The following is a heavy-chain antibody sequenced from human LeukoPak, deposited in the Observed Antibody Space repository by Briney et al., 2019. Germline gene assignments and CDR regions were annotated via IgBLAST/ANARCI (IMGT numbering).Heavy chain of an antibody. CDR1: GFTFSSYS. CDR2: IRYDGSNK. CDR3: AKEERYYGSGKRYYYGMDV. J-gene: IGHJ6*02. D-gene: IGHD3-10*01. V-gene: IGHV3-30*02. Sequence: HPGGSLRLSCAASGFTFSSYSMNWVRQAPGKGLEWVAFIRYDGSNKYYADSVKGRFTISRDNSKNTLYLQMNSLRAEDTAVYYCAKEERYYGSGKRYYYGMDVWGQGTTATVSS.